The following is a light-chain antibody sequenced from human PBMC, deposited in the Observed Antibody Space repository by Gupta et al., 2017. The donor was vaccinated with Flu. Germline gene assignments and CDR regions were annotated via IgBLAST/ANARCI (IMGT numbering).Light chain of an antibody. CDR2: GAS. CDR3: QQDGFSPYN. Sequence: LWTGRRATVSCSGCRSFRDCYLAWYQQKPGQAPRLRIFGASNRATGVPDMFSGSGSGTDCTLTNSRREPEDVAVYYCQQDGFSPYNFGQGTKLKI. J-gene: IGKJ2*01. V-gene: IGKV3-20*01. CDR1: RSFRDCY.